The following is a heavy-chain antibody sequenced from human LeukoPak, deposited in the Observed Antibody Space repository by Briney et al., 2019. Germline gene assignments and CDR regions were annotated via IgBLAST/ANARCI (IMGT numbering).Heavy chain of an antibody. V-gene: IGHV7-4-1*02. Sequence: ASVKVSCKASGYTFTSYAMNWVRQAPGQGLEWMGWINTNTGNPTYAQGFAGRFVFSLDTSVSTAYLQISSLKAEDTAVYYCARVRRYRGVIIDRYMDVWGKGTTVTVSS. CDR1: GYTFTSYA. CDR3: ARVRRYRGVIIDRYMDV. D-gene: IGHD3-10*01. J-gene: IGHJ6*03. CDR2: INTNTGNP.